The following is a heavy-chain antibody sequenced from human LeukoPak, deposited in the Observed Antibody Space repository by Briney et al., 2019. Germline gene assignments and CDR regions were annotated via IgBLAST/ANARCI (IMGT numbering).Heavy chain of an antibody. Sequence: GGSLRLSCAASGFLFSSYSMNWVRQAPGKGLEWVSYISSSSSTKYYADSVKGRFTISRDNAKNSLYLQMNSLRAEDTAVYYCASGDYSYNWFDPWGQGTLVTVSS. CDR1: GFLFSSYS. V-gene: IGHV3-48*01. CDR3: ASGDYSYNWFDP. D-gene: IGHD4-17*01. J-gene: IGHJ5*02. CDR2: ISSSSSTK.